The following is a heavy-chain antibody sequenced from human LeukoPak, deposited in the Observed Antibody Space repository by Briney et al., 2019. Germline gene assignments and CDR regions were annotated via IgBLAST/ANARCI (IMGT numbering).Heavy chain of an antibody. D-gene: IGHD3-22*01. J-gene: IGHJ4*02. CDR3: ARSSGYFDY. V-gene: IGHV3-64*02. CDR2: IKSNGADT. CDR1: GFTFSNYA. Sequence: GGSPRLSCAASGFTFSNYAMHWVRQAPGKGLEYVSAIKSNGADTYYADSVKGRFTISRDNSKNTLYLQMGSLRAEDMAVYYCARSSGYFDYWGQGTLVTVSS.